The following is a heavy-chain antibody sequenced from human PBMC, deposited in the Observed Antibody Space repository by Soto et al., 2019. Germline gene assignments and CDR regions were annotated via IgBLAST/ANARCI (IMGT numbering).Heavy chain of an antibody. Sequence: SETLSLTCIVSGGSISDYYWSWIRQPPGKGLEWIGYIYYSGSTNYNASLKSRVTISVDTSKNQFSLMLTSVTAADTAVYYCARHGYGSNGYYLYYFDYWGQGTLVTVSS. D-gene: IGHD3-22*01. CDR3: ARHGYGSNGYYLYYFDY. J-gene: IGHJ4*02. CDR1: GGSISDYY. CDR2: IYYSGST. V-gene: IGHV4-59*08.